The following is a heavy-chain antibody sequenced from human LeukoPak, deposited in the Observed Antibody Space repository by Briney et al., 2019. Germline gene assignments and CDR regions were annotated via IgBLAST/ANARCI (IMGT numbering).Heavy chain of an antibody. CDR1: GFTFSSYS. V-gene: IGHV3-21*01. D-gene: IGHD3-10*01. Sequence: GGSLRLSCAASGFTFSSYSMNWVRQAPGKGLEWVSSISSSSSYIYYADSVNGRFTISRDNAKNSLYLQMNSLRAEDTAVYYCARDPYGRYGMDVWGQGTTVTVSS. J-gene: IGHJ6*02. CDR3: ARDPYGRYGMDV. CDR2: ISSSSSYI.